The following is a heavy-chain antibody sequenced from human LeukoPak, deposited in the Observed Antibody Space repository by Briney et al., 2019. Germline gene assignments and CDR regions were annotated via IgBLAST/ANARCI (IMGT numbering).Heavy chain of an antibody. CDR1: EFTFSSYA. Sequence: GGSLRLSCAASEFTFSSYAMSWARQAPGKGLEWVSAISGSGGSTYYADSVKGRFTISRDNSKNTLYLQMNSLRAEDTAVYYCAKHLDYYGSGSFDYWGQGTLVTVSS. CDR3: AKHLDYYGSGSFDY. D-gene: IGHD3-10*01. V-gene: IGHV3-23*01. CDR2: ISGSGGST. J-gene: IGHJ4*02.